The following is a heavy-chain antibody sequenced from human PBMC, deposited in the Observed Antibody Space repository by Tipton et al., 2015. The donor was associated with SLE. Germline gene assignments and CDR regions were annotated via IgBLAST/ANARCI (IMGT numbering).Heavy chain of an antibody. CDR2: INSDGSSR. Sequence: GSLRLSCAASGFTFSTYWMHWVRQAPGKGLVWVSRINSDGSSRTYADSVKGRFTISRDNAKNTLYLQMNSLRAEDTAVYYCARDFYSSIIDLDYWGQGTLVAVSS. CDR1: GFTFSTYW. CDR3: ARDFYSSIIDLDY. V-gene: IGHV3-74*01. J-gene: IGHJ4*02. D-gene: IGHD6-13*01.